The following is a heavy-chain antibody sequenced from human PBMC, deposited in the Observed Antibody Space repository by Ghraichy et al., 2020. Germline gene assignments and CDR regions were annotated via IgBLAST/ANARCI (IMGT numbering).Heavy chain of an antibody. CDR3: ARDLRYSSSWYPRSFSHYGMDV. J-gene: IGHJ6*02. CDR1: GGSISSGGYY. V-gene: IGHV4-31*03. Sequence: SETLSLTCTVSGGSISSGGYYWSWIRQHPGKGLEWIGYIYYSGSTYYNPSLKSRVTISVDTSKNQFSLKLSSVTAADTAVYYCARDLRYSSSWYPRSFSHYGMDVWGQGTTVTVSS. D-gene: IGHD6-13*01. CDR2: IYYSGST.